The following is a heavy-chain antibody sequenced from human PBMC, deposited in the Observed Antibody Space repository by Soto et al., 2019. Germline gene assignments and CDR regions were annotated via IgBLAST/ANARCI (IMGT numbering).Heavy chain of an antibody. CDR2: IKQDETKK. Sequence: EVQFVESGGGLVQPGESLRLSCAASGFTFSDYWMTWVLQAPGKGLEWVANIKQDETKKSYLDSVRGRFTISRDNARNSLYLQMDSLRAEDTALYYCARDVSPGGSPYYLDAFDIWGLGTMVTVSS. CDR3: ARDVSPGGSPYYLDAFDI. CDR1: GFTFSDYW. V-gene: IGHV3-7*05. D-gene: IGHD3-22*01. J-gene: IGHJ3*02.